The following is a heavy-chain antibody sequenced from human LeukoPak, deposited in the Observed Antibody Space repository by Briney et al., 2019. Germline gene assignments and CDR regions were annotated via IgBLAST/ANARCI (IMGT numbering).Heavy chain of an antibody. CDR1: GFTFSSYA. D-gene: IGHD1-26*01. CDR3: ARAPREGFSGSYHDY. J-gene: IGHJ4*02. CDR2: ISYDGSNK. V-gene: IGHV3-30-3*01. Sequence: GGSLRLSCAASGFTFSSYAMHWVRQAPGKGLEWVAVISYDGSNKYYADSVKGRFTISRDNSKDTLYLQMNSLRAEDTAVYYCARAPREGFSGSYHDYWGQGTLVTVSS.